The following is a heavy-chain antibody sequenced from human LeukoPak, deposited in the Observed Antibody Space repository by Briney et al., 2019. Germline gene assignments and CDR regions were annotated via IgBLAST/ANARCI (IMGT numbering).Heavy chain of an antibody. J-gene: IGHJ6*03. CDR3: ARERWLQRRGPYYYKNV. V-gene: IGHV1-18*01. Sequence: ASVKVSCKASGYTFTSYGISWVRQAPGQGLEWMGWISAYNGNTNYAQKLQGRVTMTTDTSTSTAYMKLRSLRSDDTAVYYCARERWLQRRGPYYYKNVWGIGTTVTVSS. CDR2: ISAYNGNT. CDR1: GYTFTSYG. D-gene: IGHD5-24*01.